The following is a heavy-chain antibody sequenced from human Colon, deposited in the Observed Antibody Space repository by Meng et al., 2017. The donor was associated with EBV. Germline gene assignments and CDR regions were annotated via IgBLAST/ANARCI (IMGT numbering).Heavy chain of an antibody. V-gene: IGHV4-34*01. D-gene: IGHD4-17*01. Sequence: QVQTQQRAAGLLRPSETLSLTSAVSGGSFSGYYWSWIRQAPGKGLEWIGEINHSGSTKFNPSLESRVSISVDTSENQVSLKLTSVTAADTAVYYCARRTTVNLRSFDSWGQGTLVTVSS. CDR1: GGSFSGYY. CDR3: ARRTTVNLRSFDS. CDR2: INHSGST. J-gene: IGHJ4*02.